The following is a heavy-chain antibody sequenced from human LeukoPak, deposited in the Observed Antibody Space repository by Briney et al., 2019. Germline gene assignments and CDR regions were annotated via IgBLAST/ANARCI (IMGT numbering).Heavy chain of an antibody. CDR3: ARGGTLFDY. CDR1: GFTVSSYW. Sequence: GGSLRLSCAAAGFTVSSYWMSWVRQAPGKGREWVANIKQDGSEKYYVDSVKGRFTISRDNAKNSLYLQMNSLRAEDTAVYYCARGGTLFDYWGQGTLVTVSS. J-gene: IGHJ4*02. D-gene: IGHD2-15*01. V-gene: IGHV3-7*01. CDR2: IKQDGSEK.